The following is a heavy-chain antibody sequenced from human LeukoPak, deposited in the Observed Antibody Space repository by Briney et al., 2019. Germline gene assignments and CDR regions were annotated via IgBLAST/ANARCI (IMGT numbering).Heavy chain of an antibody. D-gene: IGHD2-2*01. CDR2: IYSGGST. V-gene: IGHV3-53*01. Sequence: GGSLRLSCAASGFTVSSNYMSWVRQAPGKGLEWVSVIYSGGSTYYADSVKGRFTISRDNSKNTLFLQMNSLRADDTAVYYCAKTYQDIVVVPDAIFDYWGQGTLVSVSS. J-gene: IGHJ4*02. CDR3: AKTYQDIVVVPDAIFDY. CDR1: GFTVSSNY.